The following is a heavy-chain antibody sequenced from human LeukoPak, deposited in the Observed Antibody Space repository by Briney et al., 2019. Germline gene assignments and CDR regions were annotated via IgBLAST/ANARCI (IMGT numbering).Heavy chain of an antibody. Sequence: GGSLRLSCAASGFTFSSYSVNWVRQAPGKGLEWVSSISSSSSYIYYADSVKGRFTISRDNAKNSLYLQMNSLRAEDTAVYYCASSGYCSGGSCPWGQGTLVTVSS. CDR2: ISSSSSYI. V-gene: IGHV3-21*01. CDR3: ASSGYCSGGSCP. CDR1: GFTFSSYS. D-gene: IGHD2-15*01. J-gene: IGHJ5*02.